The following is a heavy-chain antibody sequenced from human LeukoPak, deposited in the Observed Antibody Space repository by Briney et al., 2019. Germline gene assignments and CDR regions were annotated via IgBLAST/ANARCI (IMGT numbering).Heavy chain of an antibody. CDR1: GFTFSNFG. CDR3: GRGGETFDWFDP. D-gene: IGHD2-21*01. CDR2: IRETGDAS. J-gene: IGHJ5*02. Sequence: GGSLRLSCAASGFTFSNFGMGWVRQAPGKGLEWVSGIRETGDASYSADSVKGRFTISRDNSKNTLYLQMNSLRAEDTAVYYCGRGGETFDWFDPWGQGTLVTVSS. V-gene: IGHV3-23*01.